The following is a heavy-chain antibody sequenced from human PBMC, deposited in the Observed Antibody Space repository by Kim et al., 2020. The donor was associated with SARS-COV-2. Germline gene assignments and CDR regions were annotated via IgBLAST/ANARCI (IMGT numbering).Heavy chain of an antibody. J-gene: IGHJ4*02. CDR2: INPNSGGT. V-gene: IGHV1-2*02. D-gene: IGHD2-8*02. CDR1: GYTFTAYY. Sequence: ASVKVSCKASGYTFTAYYLHWVRQAPGQGLEWMGWINPNSGGTNYAQKFQGRVTMTRDTSITTTYMELSRLTSDDTAAYYCARGGSTGRVDWGQGTLVTV. CDR3: ARGGSTGRVD.